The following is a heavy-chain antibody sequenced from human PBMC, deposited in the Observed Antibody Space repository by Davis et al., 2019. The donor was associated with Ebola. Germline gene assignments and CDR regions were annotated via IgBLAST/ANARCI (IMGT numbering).Heavy chain of an antibody. J-gene: IGHJ5*02. D-gene: IGHD1-20*01. V-gene: IGHV1-8*01. CDR2: MNPNSGNT. Sequence: ASVKVSCKASGYTFTGYDINWVRQATGQGLEWMGWMNPNSGNTGYAQKFQGRVTMTTDTSTSTAYMELRSLRSDDTAVYYCARDITGTGWFDPWGQGTLVTVSS. CDR3: ARDITGTGWFDP. CDR1: GYTFTGYD.